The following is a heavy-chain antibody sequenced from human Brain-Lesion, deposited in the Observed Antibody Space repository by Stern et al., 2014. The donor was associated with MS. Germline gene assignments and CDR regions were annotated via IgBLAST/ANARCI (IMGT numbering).Heavy chain of an antibody. J-gene: IGHJ4*02. D-gene: IGHD4-17*01. CDR2: ISYDGSDK. CDR1: GFTFSYRA. CDR3: ARGGAVTTSDYYLDY. Sequence: VQLEESGGGVVQPGRSLRLSCAASGFTFSYRAMHWVRQAPGKGLEWVALISYDGSDKNDADSVKGRFTISRDNSRNTLYLQMNSLRVDDTAVYYCARGGAVTTSDYYLDYWGQGILVTVSS. V-gene: IGHV3-30*01.